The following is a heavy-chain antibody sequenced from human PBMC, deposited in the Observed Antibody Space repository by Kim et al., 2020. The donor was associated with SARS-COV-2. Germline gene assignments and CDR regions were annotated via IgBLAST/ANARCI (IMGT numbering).Heavy chain of an antibody. D-gene: IGHD3-10*01. CDR3: ARTYYYGSRGMDV. J-gene: IGHJ6*02. Sequence: YSPSVQGHVTISADKSISTAYLQWSSLKASDTAMYYCARTYYYGSRGMDVWGQGTTVTVSS. V-gene: IGHV5-10-1*01.